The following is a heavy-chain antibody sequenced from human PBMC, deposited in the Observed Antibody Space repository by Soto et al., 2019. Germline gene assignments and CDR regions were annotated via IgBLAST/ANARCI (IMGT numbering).Heavy chain of an antibody. J-gene: IGHJ4*02. D-gene: IGHD3-9*01. CDR2: IKQDGSEK. CDR3: ASDSSYDILTGYYNPTPGQFEY. V-gene: IGHV3-7*05. Sequence: GGSLRLSCAASGFTFSSYWMSWVRQAPGKGLEWVANIKQDGSEKYYVDSVKGRFTISRDNAKNSLYLQMNSLRAEDTAVYYCASDSSYDILTGYYNPTPGQFEYWGQGTLVTVSS. CDR1: GFTFSSYW.